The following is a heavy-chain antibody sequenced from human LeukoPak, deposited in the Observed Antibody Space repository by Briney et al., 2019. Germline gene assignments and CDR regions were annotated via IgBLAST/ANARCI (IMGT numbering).Heavy chain of an antibody. CDR2: INPNSGGT. CDR1: GYTFTGYY. V-gene: IGHV1-2*06. Sequence: ASVKVSCKASGYTFTGYYMHWVRQAPGQGLEWMGRINPNSGGTNYAQKFQGRVTMTRDTSISTAYMELSRLRSDDTAVYYCARICSGGSCYPFDYWGQGTLVTVSS. J-gene: IGHJ4*02. D-gene: IGHD2-15*01. CDR3: ARICSGGSCYPFDY.